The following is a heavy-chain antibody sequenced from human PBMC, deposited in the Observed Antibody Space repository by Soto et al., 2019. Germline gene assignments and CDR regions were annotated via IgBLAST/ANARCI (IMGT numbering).Heavy chain of an antibody. CDR3: ARDPSIATAGGPLKWELNPLYDMDV. Sequence: GGSLRLSCAASRFTFSHYGMHWVRQAPSKGLEWAAVQWYDGSSKYYSDSVKGRFTISRDKSKNTLYLQMNSLRAEDTAVYYCARDPSIATAGGPLKWELNPLYDMDVWGQGTTVTVSS. V-gene: IGHV3-33*01. J-gene: IGHJ6*02. D-gene: IGHD6-13*01. CDR1: RFTFSHYG. CDR2: QWYDGSSK.